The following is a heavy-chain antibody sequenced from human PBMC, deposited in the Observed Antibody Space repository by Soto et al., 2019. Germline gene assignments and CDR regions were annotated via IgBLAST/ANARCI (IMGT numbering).Heavy chain of an antibody. Sequence: ASVKVSCKASGYTFTGYYMHWVRQAPGQGLEWMGWINPNSGGTNYAQKFQGWVTMTRDTSISTAYMELSRLRSDDTAVYYCARDNLYGDYLNGTNWFDPWGQVTLVTVSS. CDR1: GYTFTGYY. CDR3: ARDNLYGDYLNGTNWFDP. D-gene: IGHD4-17*01. J-gene: IGHJ5*02. V-gene: IGHV1-2*04. CDR2: INPNSGGT.